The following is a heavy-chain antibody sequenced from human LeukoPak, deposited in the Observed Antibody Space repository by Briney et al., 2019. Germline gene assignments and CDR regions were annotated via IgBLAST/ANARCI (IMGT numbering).Heavy chain of an antibody. Sequence: PGGSLRLSCEASGFTFSSYWMSWVRQAPGKGLEWVANIKEDGSEKYYVDSVMGRFTISRDNAKNSLYLQMNSLSAEDTAVYYCARDKMVGPTYFDYWGQGTLVTASS. CDR3: ARDKMVGPTYFDY. CDR1: GFTFSSYW. V-gene: IGHV3-7*01. CDR2: IKEDGSEK. J-gene: IGHJ4*02. D-gene: IGHD1-26*01.